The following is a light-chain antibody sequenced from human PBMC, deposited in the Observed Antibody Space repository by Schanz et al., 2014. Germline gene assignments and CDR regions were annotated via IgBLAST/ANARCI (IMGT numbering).Light chain of an antibody. J-gene: IGKJ4*01. CDR1: QSVFSN. V-gene: IGKV3D-15*01. Sequence: EVVMTQSPATLSVSPGEGATLSCRASQSVFSNLAWYQQKPGQAPRLLMYGASSRATGTPDRFSGSGSGTDFTLTITSLQAEDVAVYYCQQYYSIPLTFGGGTKVEIK. CDR3: QQYYSIPLT. CDR2: GAS.